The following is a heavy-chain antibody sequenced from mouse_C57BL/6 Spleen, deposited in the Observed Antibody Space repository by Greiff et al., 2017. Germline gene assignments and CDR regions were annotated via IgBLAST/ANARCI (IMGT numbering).Heavy chain of an antibody. CDR3: ASSWFAY. Sequence: VQLKESGPELVKPGASVKISCQASGYTFTDYYMNWVKQSHGKSLEWIGDINPNNGGTSYNQKFNGNATLTVDKSSSTAYIELRSLTSEDSAVYYCASSWFAYWGQGTLVTVSA. CDR1: GYTFTDYY. V-gene: IGHV1-26*01. J-gene: IGHJ3*01. CDR2: INPNNGGT.